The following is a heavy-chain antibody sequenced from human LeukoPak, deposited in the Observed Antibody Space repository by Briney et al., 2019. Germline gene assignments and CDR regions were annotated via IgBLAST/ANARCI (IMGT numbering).Heavy chain of an antibody. CDR1: GGSISSNSYY. D-gene: IGHD4-23*01. J-gene: IGHJ4*02. V-gene: IGHV4-39*01. CDR3: TSGGDYGGRAGDY. CDR2: IYYSGST. Sequence: PSETLSLTCTVSGGSISSNSYYWGWIRQPPGKGLEWIGSIYYSGSTYYNPSLKSRVTISVDTSKNQFSLKLSSVTAADTAVYYCTSGGDYGGRAGDYWGQGTLVTVSS.